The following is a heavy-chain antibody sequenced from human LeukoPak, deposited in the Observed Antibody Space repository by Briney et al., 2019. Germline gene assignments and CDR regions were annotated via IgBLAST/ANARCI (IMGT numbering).Heavy chain of an antibody. CDR3: ARGDGGYYYGMDV. CDR1: GFAFSSYE. V-gene: IGHV3-48*03. J-gene: IGHJ6*02. Sequence: GGSLRLSCAASGFAFSSYEMNWVRQAPGKGLEWRSYISSSDNTIKYADSVKGRFTISRDNAKMSLYLQMSSLRAEDTAVYYCARGDGGYYYGMDVWGQGTTVTVS. CDR2: ISSSDNTI.